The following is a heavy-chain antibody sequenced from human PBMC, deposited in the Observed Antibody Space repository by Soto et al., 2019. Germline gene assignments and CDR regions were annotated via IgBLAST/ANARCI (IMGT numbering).Heavy chain of an antibody. D-gene: IGHD3-16*02. CDR1: GGSFSGYY. V-gene: IGHV4-34*01. CDR3: ARGVPNYVWGSYRLRHFDY. J-gene: IGHJ4*02. CDR2: INHSGST. Sequence: SETLSLTRAVYGGSFSGYYWSWIRQPPGKGLEWIGEINHSGSTNYNPSLKSRVTISVDTSKNQFSLKLSSVTAADTAVYYCARGVPNYVWGSYRLRHFDYWGQGTLVTVSS.